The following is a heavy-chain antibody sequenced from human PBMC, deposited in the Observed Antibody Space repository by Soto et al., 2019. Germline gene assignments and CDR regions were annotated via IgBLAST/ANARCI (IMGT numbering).Heavy chain of an antibody. CDR1: GGSISSGGYY. CDR3: ARAWGIGYCSGGSCTNFDY. J-gene: IGHJ4*02. CDR2: IYYSGST. D-gene: IGHD2-15*01. V-gene: IGHV4-31*03. Sequence: QAQLQESGPGLVKPSQTLSLTCTVSGGSISSGGYYWSWIRQHPGKGLEWIGYIYYSGSTYYNPSLKSRVTISVDTSKNQFSLKLSSVTAADTAVYYCARAWGIGYCSGGSCTNFDYWGQGTLVTVSS.